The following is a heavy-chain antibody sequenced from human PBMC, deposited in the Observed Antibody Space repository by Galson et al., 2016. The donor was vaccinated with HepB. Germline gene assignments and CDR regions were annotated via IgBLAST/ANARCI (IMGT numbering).Heavy chain of an antibody. D-gene: IGHD5-24*01. CDR3: AKDGGDGYNFPYYYGMDV. J-gene: IGHJ6*02. Sequence: SLRLSCAASGFTFKNFGMHWVRQAPGKGLEWVALIWYDGTNKYYADSVKGRFTISRDNSKNTVYLQMNSLRAEDTAVYYCAKDGGDGYNFPYYYGMDVWGQGTTVTVSS. CDR1: GFTFKNFG. CDR2: IWYDGTNK. V-gene: IGHV3-33*06.